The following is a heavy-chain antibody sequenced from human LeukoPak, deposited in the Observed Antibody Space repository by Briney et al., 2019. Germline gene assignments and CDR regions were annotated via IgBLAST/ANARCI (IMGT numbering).Heavy chain of an antibody. J-gene: IGHJ4*02. CDR2: IRYDGNNK. V-gene: IGHV3-30*02. CDR1: GFTFSSYG. D-gene: IGHD2-15*01. Sequence: PGGSLRLSCAASGFTFSSYGMHWVRQAPGKGLEWVAFIRYDGNNKYYADSVKGRFTIFRDNSRNTLYLQMNSLRTEDTAVYYCAKWSELPYFDYWGQGAPVTVSS. CDR3: AKWSELPYFDY.